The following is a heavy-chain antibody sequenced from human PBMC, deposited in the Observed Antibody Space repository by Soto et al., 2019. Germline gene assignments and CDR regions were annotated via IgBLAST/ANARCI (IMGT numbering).Heavy chain of an antibody. D-gene: IGHD4-17*01. J-gene: IGHJ4*02. CDR3: ARVLYGDSSLDY. CDR2: IYYSGST. V-gene: IGHV4-59*01. CDR1: GGCISSYY. Sequence: EPRPVRWTHAGGCISSYYGSLVRQPPGKGLEWIGYIYYSGSTNYTPSLKSRVPVSLDTSKNQFSLTLSSVTAADTAVYYCARVLYGDSSLDYWGQGTMVTGYS.